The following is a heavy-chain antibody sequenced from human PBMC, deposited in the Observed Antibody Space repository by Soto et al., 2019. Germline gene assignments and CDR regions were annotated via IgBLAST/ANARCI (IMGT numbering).Heavy chain of an antibody. CDR1: GFTFSSYG. CDR3: ARTRRAEYCSGGSCYPLGPLDY. D-gene: IGHD2-15*01. V-gene: IGHV3-33*01. Sequence: GGSLRLSCAASGFTFSSYGMHWVRQAPGKGLEWVAVIWYDGSNKYYADSVKGRFTISRDNSKNTLYLQMNSLRAEDTAVYYCARTRRAEYCSGGSCYPLGPLDYWGQGTLVTVSS. J-gene: IGHJ4*02. CDR2: IWYDGSNK.